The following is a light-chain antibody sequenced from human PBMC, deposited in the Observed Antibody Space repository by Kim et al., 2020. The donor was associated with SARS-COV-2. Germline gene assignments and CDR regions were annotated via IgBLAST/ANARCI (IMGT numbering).Light chain of an antibody. V-gene: IGKV1-39*01. J-gene: IGKJ2*01. Sequence: AAVGDRVTITCRADQSISNYLNWYQQKPGQAPKLLIYAASSLQRGVPSRFSGSGSGTDFTLTISSLQPEDFATYYCQQSYSTPPYTFGQGTKLEIK. CDR2: AAS. CDR1: QSISNY. CDR3: QQSYSTPPYT.